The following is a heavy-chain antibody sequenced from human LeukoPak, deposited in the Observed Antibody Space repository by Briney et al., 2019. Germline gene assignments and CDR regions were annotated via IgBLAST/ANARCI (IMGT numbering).Heavy chain of an antibody. V-gene: IGHV3-21*01. CDR3: ARDHYCGGDCQIDY. D-gene: IGHD2-21*02. CDR1: GFTFSSYS. J-gene: IGHJ4*02. Sequence: GGSLRLSCAASGFTFSSYSMNWVRQAPGKGLEWVSSISSSSYIYYADSVKGRFTISRDNAKNSLYLQMNSLRAEDTAVYYCARDHYCGGDCQIDYWGQGTLVTVSS. CDR2: ISSSSYI.